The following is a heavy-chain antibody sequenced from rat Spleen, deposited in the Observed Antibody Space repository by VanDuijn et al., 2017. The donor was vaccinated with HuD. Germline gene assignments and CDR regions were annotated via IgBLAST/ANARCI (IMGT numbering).Heavy chain of an antibody. J-gene: IGHJ3*01. Sequence: EVQLVESGGDLVQPGRSMKLSCAASGFTFSNYDMAWVRQAPTKGLEWVASINYDGVITYYRDSVKGRFTISRDNAKSTLYLRLDSLRSEDTATYYCTTDPGTIVNNHWFAYWGQGTLVTVSS. CDR2: INYDGVIT. CDR1: GFTFSNYD. CDR3: TTDPGTIVNNHWFAY. V-gene: IGHV5-20*01. D-gene: IGHD1-10*01.